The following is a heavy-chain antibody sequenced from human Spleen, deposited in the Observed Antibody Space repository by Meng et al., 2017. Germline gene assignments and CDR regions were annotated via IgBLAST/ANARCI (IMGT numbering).Heavy chain of an antibody. Sequence: LQQWGAGLLKPSETRSLTCVVSGGSFSDYYWSWIRQPPGKGLEWIGEINHSGSTNYNPSLESRATISVDTSQNNLSLKLSSVTAADSAVYYCARGPTTMAHDFDYWGQGTLVTVSS. V-gene: IGHV4-34*01. D-gene: IGHD4-11*01. J-gene: IGHJ4*02. CDR3: ARGPTTMAHDFDY. CDR1: GGSFSDYY. CDR2: INHSGST.